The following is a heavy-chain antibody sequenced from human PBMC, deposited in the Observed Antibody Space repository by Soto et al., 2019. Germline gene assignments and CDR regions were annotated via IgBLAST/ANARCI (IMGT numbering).Heavy chain of an antibody. CDR3: ARDGGPYCTNGVCSTYYYYYGMDV. V-gene: IGHV1-69*06. D-gene: IGHD2-8*01. CDR2: IIPIFGTA. Sequence: SVKVSCKASGGTFSSYAISWVRQAPGQGLEWMGGIIPIFGTANYAQKFQGRVTITADKSTSTAYMELSSLRSEDTAVYYCARDGGPYCTNGVCSTYYYYYGMDVWGQGTTVTVSS. CDR1: GGTFSSYA. J-gene: IGHJ6*02.